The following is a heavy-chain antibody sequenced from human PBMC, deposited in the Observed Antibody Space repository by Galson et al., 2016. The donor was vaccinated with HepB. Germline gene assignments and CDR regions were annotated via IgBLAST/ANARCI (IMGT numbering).Heavy chain of an antibody. CDR2: VLPIFNTT. J-gene: IGHJ4*02. Sequence: SVKVSCKAPGGTFSSYAVSWVRQAPGRGLEWMGGVLPIFNTTAYAQKFQGRVTIIADESTSTASMELSSLRSEDTAVYYCSIKGSRGIAVAGLDFWGQGTLVTVSS. V-gene: IGHV1-69*13. CDR3: SIKGSRGIAVAGLDF. D-gene: IGHD6-19*01. CDR1: GGTFSSYA.